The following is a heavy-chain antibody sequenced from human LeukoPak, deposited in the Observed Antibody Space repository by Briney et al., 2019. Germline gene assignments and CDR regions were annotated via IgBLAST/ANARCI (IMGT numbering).Heavy chain of an antibody. Sequence: SETLSLTSTVSGGSISSGSYYWSWIRQPAGKGLEWIGRIYTSGSTNCNPSLKSRVTISVDTSKNQFSLKLSSVTAADTAVYYCARDIFPYYYDFWSGYAPLWGQGTLVTVSS. V-gene: IGHV4-61*02. CDR2: IYTSGST. J-gene: IGHJ4*02. D-gene: IGHD3-3*01. CDR3: ARDIFPYYYDFWSGYAPL. CDR1: GGSISSGSYY.